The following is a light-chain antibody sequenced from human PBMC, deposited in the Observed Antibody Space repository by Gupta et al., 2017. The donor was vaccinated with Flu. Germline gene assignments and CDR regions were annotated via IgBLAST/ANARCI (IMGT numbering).Light chain of an antibody. Sequence: NIIICTATSSDESGNNYVSWYQQHPGTAPKLMMYEINNRPSGVSKRFSGSKSGTTATLDISGLQAEDEADYYCRSCKSSRPDVFGAGTKLTVL. CDR2: EIN. V-gene: IGLV2-14*01. CDR3: RSCKSSRPDV. CDR1: SSDESGNNY. J-gene: IGLJ2*01.